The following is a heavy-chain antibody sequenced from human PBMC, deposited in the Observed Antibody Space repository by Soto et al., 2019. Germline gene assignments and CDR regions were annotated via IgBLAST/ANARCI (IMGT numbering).Heavy chain of an antibody. Sequence: PGGSLRLSCAASGLTFSSYAMSWVRQAPGKGLEWVSGISGSGGSTYYADSVKGRFTISRDNSKNTLYLQMNSLRAEDTALYYCAKSSGYALDDFDIWGQGTMFTVSS. CDR2: ISGSGGST. J-gene: IGHJ3*02. V-gene: IGHV3-23*01. D-gene: IGHD3-22*01. CDR3: AKSSGYALDDFDI. CDR1: GLTFSSYA.